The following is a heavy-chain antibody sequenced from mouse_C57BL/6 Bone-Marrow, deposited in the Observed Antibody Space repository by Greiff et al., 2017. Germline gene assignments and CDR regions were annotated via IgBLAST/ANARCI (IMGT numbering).Heavy chain of an antibody. V-gene: IGHV1-80*01. CDR1: GYTFTSYW. Sequence: QVQLQQSGAELVKPGASVKISCKASGYTFTSYWMNWVKQRPGQGLEWIGQIYPGDGDTNYNEKFKGKATLTVDKSSSTAYMTLRRLTSEDSADLVWASATVKGVHDWYLDDWGTGTTVTVSS. J-gene: IGHJ1*03. CDR3: ASATVKGVHDWYLDD. CDR2: IYPGDGDT.